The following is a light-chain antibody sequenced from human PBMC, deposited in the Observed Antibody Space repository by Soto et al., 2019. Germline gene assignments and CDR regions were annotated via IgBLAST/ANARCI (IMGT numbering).Light chain of an antibody. CDR2: GKN. CDR3: QSYDSSLSVSV. V-gene: IGLV1-40*01. J-gene: IGLJ2*01. CDR1: SSNIGAGYD. Sequence: QAVVTQAPSVSGAPGQRVIISCTGSSSNIGAGYDVHWYQQLPGTAPKLLIYGKNNRPSGVPDRFSGSKSGTSASLAITGLQAEDEADYYWQSYDSSLSVSVFGGGTKLTVL.